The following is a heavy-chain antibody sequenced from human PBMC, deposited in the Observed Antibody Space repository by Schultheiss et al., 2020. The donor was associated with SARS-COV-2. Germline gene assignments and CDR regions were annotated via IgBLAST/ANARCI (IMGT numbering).Heavy chain of an antibody. CDR2: IYYSGST. CDR3: ARHEYSSSYVDY. J-gene: IGHJ4*02. V-gene: IGHV4-61*10. D-gene: IGHD6-6*01. Sequence: SETLSLTCIVSGDSISSGSYYWSWLRQPAGKGLEWIGYIYYSGSTNYNPSLKSRVTISVDTSKNQFSLKLSSVTAADTAVYYCARHEYSSSYVDYWGQGTLVTVSS. CDR1: GDSISSGSYY.